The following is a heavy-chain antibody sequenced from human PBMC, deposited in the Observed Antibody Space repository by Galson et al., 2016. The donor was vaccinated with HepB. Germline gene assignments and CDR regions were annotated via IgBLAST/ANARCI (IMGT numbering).Heavy chain of an antibody. V-gene: IGHV3-53*01. D-gene: IGHD3-10*01. J-gene: IGHJ4*02. CDR3: TRDLHGDGPNPAVHRGDY. CDR2: IFGGGGT. CDR1: GFTLNTNN. Sequence: SLRLSCAVSGFTLNTNNMTWVRQAPGKGLEWVSVIFGGGGTYYADSVAGRFIISKDDSQNIVYLQMKSLTADDTAVYYCTRDLHGDGPNPAVHRGDYWGQGTLVTVSS.